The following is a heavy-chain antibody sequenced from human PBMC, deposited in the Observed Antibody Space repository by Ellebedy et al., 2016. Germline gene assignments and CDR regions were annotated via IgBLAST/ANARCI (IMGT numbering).Heavy chain of an antibody. Sequence: GESLKISCVDSGSTSSRFWMSWVRQAPGKGLEWVANIKEDGSVQDYVDSVKGRFIISRDNAKKSVFLQMNSLRAEDTAVYYCVCQGIPNYWGQGTLVTVSS. CDR2: IKEDGSVQ. CDR1: GSTSSRFW. D-gene: IGHD2-21*01. V-gene: IGHV3-7*03. CDR3: VCQGIPNY. J-gene: IGHJ4*02.